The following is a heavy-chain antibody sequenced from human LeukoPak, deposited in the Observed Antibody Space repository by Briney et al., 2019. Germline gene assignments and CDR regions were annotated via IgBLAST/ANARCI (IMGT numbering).Heavy chain of an antibody. J-gene: IGHJ4*02. V-gene: IGHV1-69*02. CDR2: IIPILGIA. CDR1: GGTFSSYT. D-gene: IGHD2-15*01. CDR3: VSGGGRYYFDY. Sequence: SVKVSCKXSGGTFSSYTISWVRQAPGQGLEWMGRIIPILGIANYAQKFQGRVTITADKSTSTAYMELSSLRSEDTAVYYCVSGGGRYYFDYWGQGTLVTVSS.